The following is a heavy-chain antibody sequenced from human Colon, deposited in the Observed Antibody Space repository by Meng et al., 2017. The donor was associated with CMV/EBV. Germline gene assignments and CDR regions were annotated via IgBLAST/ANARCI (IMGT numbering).Heavy chain of an antibody. CDR3: ARDGGNYDFDY. V-gene: IGHV4-61*01. CDR2: IYYSGST. Sequence: SETLSLTCTVSGGSFSSGSNYWSWLRQPPGKGLEWIGNIYYSGSTNYNPSLKSRVTITADTSRTQFSLKLSSVTAADTAVYYCARDGGNYDFDYWGQGTMVTVSS. CDR1: GGSFSSGSNY. D-gene: IGHD1-26*01. J-gene: IGHJ4*02.